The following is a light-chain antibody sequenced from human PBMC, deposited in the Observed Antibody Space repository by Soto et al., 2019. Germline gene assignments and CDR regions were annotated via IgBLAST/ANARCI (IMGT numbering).Light chain of an antibody. Sequence: EIVMTQSPATLSVSPGERATLSCRASQSISSNLAWYQQKPGQTPRLLIYGTSTRTTDIPARFSGSGSGTEFTLTISSLQSEDFALYYCHQYDSSFGPFGQGTKVDIX. CDR1: QSISSN. CDR2: GTS. J-gene: IGKJ1*01. CDR3: HQYDSSFGP. V-gene: IGKV3-15*01.